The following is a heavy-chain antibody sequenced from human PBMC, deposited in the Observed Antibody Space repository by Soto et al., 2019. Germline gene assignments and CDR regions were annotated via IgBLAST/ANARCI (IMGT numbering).Heavy chain of an antibody. D-gene: IGHD2-2*01. CDR2: ISSSSSTI. CDR3: AREPDIVVVPAAMGSYYYYGMDV. V-gene: IGHV3-48*02. J-gene: IGHJ6*02. CDR1: GFTFSSYS. Sequence: GGSLRLSCAASGFTFSSYSMNWVRQAPGKGLEWVSYISSSSSTIYYADSVKGRFTISRDNAKNSLYLQMNSLRDEDTAVYYCAREPDIVVVPAAMGSYYYYGMDVWGQGTTVTVSS.